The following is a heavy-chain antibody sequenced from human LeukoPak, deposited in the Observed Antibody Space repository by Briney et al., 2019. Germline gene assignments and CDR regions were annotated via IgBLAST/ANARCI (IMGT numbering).Heavy chain of an antibody. CDR2: MNPKSGDT. Sequence: ASVKVSCKASGYSFTNYDINWVRQATGQGLEWMGWMNPKSGDTGYSQKFQGRVFITRDTSINTAYMELSSLGSDDTAVYYCARGRWIDAFDIWGQGTMVTVSS. CDR1: GYSFTNYD. J-gene: IGHJ3*02. V-gene: IGHV1-8*03. CDR3: ARGRWIDAFDI. D-gene: IGHD5-24*01.